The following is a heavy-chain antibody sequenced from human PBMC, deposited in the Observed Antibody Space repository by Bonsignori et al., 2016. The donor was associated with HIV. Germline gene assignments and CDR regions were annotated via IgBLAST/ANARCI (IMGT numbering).Heavy chain of an antibody. Sequence: QVQLQESGPGLVKPSETLSLTCTVSGDSISSYYWSWIRQPAGKGLEWIGRIYTTGSTNYSPSLKSRVTMSVDMSKNXISLRLTSVTAADTAIYYCARDSTRGLFFYYYGLDVWGQGTTVTVSS. CDR3: ARDSTRGLFFYYYGLDV. CDR1: GDSISSYY. V-gene: IGHV4-4*07. D-gene: IGHD3-10*01. J-gene: IGHJ6*02. CDR2: IYTTGST.